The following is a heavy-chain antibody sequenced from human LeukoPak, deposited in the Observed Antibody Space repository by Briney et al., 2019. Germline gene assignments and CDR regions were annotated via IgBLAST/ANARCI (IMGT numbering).Heavy chain of an antibody. D-gene: IGHD4-17*01. CDR1: GGSFSGYY. V-gene: IGHV4-34*01. CDR2: INHSGST. J-gene: IGHJ1*01. CDR3: ARDLTTPTH. Sequence: SETLSLTCAVYGGSFSGYYWSWVRQPPGKGLEWMGEINHSGSTNYNPSLKSRVTISVDASKKQFSLKLTSVTAADTAVYYCARDLTTPTHWGQGTLVTVSS.